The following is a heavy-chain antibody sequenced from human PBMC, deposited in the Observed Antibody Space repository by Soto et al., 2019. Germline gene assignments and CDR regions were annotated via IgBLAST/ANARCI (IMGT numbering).Heavy chain of an antibody. Sequence: ESLKLYCAASEFTFSSYSMSLVRQAPGKGLEWVSAISGSGGSTYYADSVKGRFTISRDNSKNTLYLQMNSLRAEDTAVYYCAYRLWRGVFDYWGQGTLVTVSS. CDR1: EFTFSSYS. V-gene: IGHV3-23*01. CDR2: ISGSGGST. CDR3: AYRLWRGVFDY. J-gene: IGHJ4*02. D-gene: IGHD3-10*01.